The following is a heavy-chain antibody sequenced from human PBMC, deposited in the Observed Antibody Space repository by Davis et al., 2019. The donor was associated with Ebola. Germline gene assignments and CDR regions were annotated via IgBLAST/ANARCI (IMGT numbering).Heavy chain of an antibody. V-gene: IGHV5-51*01. CDR1: GYRFSNYW. D-gene: IGHD3-22*01. CDR2: IYPGDSDT. J-gene: IGHJ4*02. Sequence: GESLKISCKGSGYRFSNYWIGWVRQMSGKGLEWMGIIYPGDSDTRYSPSFQDHVTISADESISTAYLQWNSLKASDTAMYYCARVQNHYDGSGYYDFWGQGTLVTVSS. CDR3: ARVQNHYDGSGYYDF.